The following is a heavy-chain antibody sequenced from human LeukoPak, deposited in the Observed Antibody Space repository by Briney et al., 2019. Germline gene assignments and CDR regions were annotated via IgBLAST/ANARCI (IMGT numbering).Heavy chain of an antibody. Sequence: PGRSLRLSCAASGFTFSSYAMHWVRQAPGKGLEWVAVTSYDGSNKYYADSVKGRFTISRDNSKNTLYLQMNSLRAEDTAVYYCARREVTRAYYDILTGYYSSYYYYGMDVWGQGTTVTVSS. D-gene: IGHD3-9*01. CDR3: ARREVTRAYYDILTGYYSSYYYYGMDV. J-gene: IGHJ6*02. CDR2: TSYDGSNK. V-gene: IGHV3-30-3*01. CDR1: GFTFSSYA.